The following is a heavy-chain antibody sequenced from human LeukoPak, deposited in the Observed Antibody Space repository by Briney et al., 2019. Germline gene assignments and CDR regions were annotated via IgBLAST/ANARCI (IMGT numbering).Heavy chain of an antibody. CDR3: ARGGEQYLPGKNFDY. V-gene: IGHV4-61*01. J-gene: IGHJ4*02. D-gene: IGHD1/OR15-1a*01. CDR2: IYYSGST. CDR1: GGSISSGSYY. Sequence: SETLSLTCTVSGGSISSGSYYWSWIRQPPGKGLEWIGYIYYSGSTNYNPSLKSRVTISVDTSKNQFSLKLSSVTAADTAVYYCARGGEQYLPGKNFDYWGQGTLVTVSS.